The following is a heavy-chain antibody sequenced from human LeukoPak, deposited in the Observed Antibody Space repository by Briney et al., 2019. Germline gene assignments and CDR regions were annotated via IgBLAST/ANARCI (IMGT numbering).Heavy chain of an antibody. J-gene: IGHJ5*02. V-gene: IGHV4-34*01. CDR1: GGSFSGYY. CDR3: ARDRGYSNYRGEDDWFDP. Sequence: PSETLSLTCAVYGGSFSGYYWGWIRQPPGKGLEWIGSIYYSGSTYYNPSLKSRVTISVDASKNQFSLKLSSVTAADTAVYYCARDRGYSNYRGEDDWFDPWGQGTLVTVSS. D-gene: IGHD4-11*01. CDR2: IYYSGST.